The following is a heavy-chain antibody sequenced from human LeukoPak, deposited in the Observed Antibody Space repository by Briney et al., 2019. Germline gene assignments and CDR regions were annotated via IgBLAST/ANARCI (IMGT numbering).Heavy chain of an antibody. V-gene: IGHV4-30-4*08. CDR3: ARGVRGVIQFDY. J-gene: IGHJ4*02. CDR2: ISYSGST. CDR1: GGSISSGDYY. Sequence: SETLSLTCTVSGGSISSGDYYWSWIRQPPGKGLEWIGYISYSGSTYYDPSLKSRVTISVDTSKNQFSLKLSSVTAADTAVYYCARGVRGVIQFDYWGQGTLVTVSS. D-gene: IGHD3-10*02.